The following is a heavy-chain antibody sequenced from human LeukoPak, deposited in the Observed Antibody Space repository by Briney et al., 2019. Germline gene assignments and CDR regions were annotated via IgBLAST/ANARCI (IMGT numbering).Heavy chain of an antibody. CDR2: IHYSGST. Sequence: PSETLSLTCTVSGGSISSHYWSWIRQPPGKGLESIGYIHYSGSTNYNPPPKSRVTISVDTSKNQFALWLRSVTAADTAIYYCGRGGWSMDYWGRGTRVSVSS. CDR1: GGSISSHY. V-gene: IGHV4-59*11. J-gene: IGHJ4*02. CDR3: GRGGWSMDY. D-gene: IGHD6-19*01.